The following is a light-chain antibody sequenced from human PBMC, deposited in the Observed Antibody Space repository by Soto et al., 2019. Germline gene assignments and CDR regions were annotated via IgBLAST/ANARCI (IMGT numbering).Light chain of an antibody. CDR1: QSVSSSY. CDR2: GAS. J-gene: IGKJ2*01. CDR3: QQYGSSPYT. Sequence: EIVLTQSPGTLSLSPGDRATLSCRASQSVSSSYLAWYQQKPGLAPRLLIFGASSRATGIPDRFSGSGSGTEFTLTISRLEPEDFAVYYCQQYGSSPYTFGQGTKLEIK. V-gene: IGKV3-20*01.